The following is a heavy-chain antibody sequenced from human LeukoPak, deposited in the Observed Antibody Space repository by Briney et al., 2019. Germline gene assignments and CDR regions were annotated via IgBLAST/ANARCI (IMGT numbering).Heavy chain of an antibody. Sequence: SVKVSCKASGYTFTSYGISWVRQAPGQGLEWMGRIIPILGIANYAQKFQGRVTITADKSTSTAYMELSSLRSEDTAVYYCARGLGYCSSTSCHYYYYYGMDVWGQGTTVTVSS. CDR2: IIPILGIA. V-gene: IGHV1-69*04. CDR1: GYTFTSYG. CDR3: ARGLGYCSSTSCHYYYYYGMDV. D-gene: IGHD2-2*01. J-gene: IGHJ6*02.